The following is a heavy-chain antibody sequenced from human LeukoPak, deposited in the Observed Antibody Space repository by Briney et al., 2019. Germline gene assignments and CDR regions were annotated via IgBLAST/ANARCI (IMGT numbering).Heavy chain of an antibody. Sequence: GGSLRLSCAASGFTFSSYGMHWVRQAPGKGLGWVAFIRYDGSNKYYADSVKGRFTISRDNSKNTLYLQMNSLRAEDTAAYYCAKDMTTVSYFDYWGQGTLVTVSS. D-gene: IGHD4-11*01. CDR1: GFTFSSYG. CDR3: AKDMTTVSYFDY. V-gene: IGHV3-30*02. J-gene: IGHJ4*02. CDR2: IRYDGSNK.